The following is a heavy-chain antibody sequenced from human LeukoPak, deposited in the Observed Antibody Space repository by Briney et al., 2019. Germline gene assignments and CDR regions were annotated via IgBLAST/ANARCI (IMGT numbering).Heavy chain of an antibody. CDR2: IYTSGST. CDR3: ARAARSSWYDY. CDR1: GGSISSGSYY. D-gene: IGHD6-13*01. J-gene: IGHJ4*02. Sequence: SETLSLTCTVSGGSISSGSYYWSWIRQPAGKGLEWIGRIYTSGSTNYNPSLKSRVTISVDTSKNQFSLKLSSVTAADTAVYYCARAARSSWYDYWGQGTLVTVSS. V-gene: IGHV4-61*02.